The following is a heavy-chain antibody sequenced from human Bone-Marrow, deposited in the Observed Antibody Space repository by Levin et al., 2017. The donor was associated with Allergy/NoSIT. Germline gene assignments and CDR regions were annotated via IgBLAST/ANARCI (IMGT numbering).Heavy chain of an antibody. CDR3: ARDSYFYGSGNPKWFDP. Sequence: GGSLRLSCAASGFTFSSYEMNWVRQAPGKGLEWVSYISSSGSTIYYADSVKGRFTISRDNAKNSLYLQMNSLRAEDTAVYYCARDSYFYGSGNPKWFDPWGQGTLVTVSS. CDR2: ISSSGSTI. J-gene: IGHJ5*02. CDR1: GFTFSSYE. D-gene: IGHD3-10*01. V-gene: IGHV3-48*03.